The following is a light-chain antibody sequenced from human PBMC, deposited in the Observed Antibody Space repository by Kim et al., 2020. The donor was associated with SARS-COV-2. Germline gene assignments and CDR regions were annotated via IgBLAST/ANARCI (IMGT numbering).Light chain of an antibody. CDR2: YDS. J-gene: IGLJ1*01. CDR1: NIGSKS. Sequence: SYELTQPPSVSVAPGKTARINCGGNNIGSKSVHWYQQKPGQAPVLVIYYDSDRPSGIPERFSGSNSGNTATLTISRVEAGDEADYYCQVWDSSGDHYVFG. CDR3: QVWDSSGDHYV. V-gene: IGLV3-21*04.